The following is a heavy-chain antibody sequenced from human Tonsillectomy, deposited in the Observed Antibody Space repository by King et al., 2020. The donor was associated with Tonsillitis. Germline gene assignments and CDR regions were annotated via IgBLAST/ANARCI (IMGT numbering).Heavy chain of an antibody. J-gene: IGHJ4*02. Sequence: HVQLQESGPGLVKPSQTLSLTCTVSGGSISSSDFYWSWIRQHPGKGLEWMGHIYYSGSTYYNPSLKSRVTISVDTSENQFSLKLSSVTAADTAVYSCARMYAYDSTGFYHGFFDSWGQGTLVTVSS. D-gene: IGHD3-22*01. CDR1: GGSISSSDFY. CDR3: ARMYAYDSTGFYHGFFDS. V-gene: IGHV4-31*03. CDR2: IYYSGST.